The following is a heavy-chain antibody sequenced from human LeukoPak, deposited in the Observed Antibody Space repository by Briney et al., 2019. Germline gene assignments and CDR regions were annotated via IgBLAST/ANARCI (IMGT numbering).Heavy chain of an antibody. V-gene: IGHV1-2*02. CDR2: INPNSGGT. CDR1: GYTFTGYY. CDR3: ARLSSGTIDY. Sequence: GASVKVSFKASGYTFTGYYMHWVRQAPGQGVEWMGWINPNSGGTNYAQKFQGRVTMTRDTSISTAYMELSRLRSDDTAVYYCARLSSGTIDYWGQGTLVTVSS. J-gene: IGHJ4*02. D-gene: IGHD1-7*01.